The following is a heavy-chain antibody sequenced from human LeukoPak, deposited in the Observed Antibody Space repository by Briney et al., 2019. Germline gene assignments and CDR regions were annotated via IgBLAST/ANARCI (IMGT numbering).Heavy chain of an antibody. J-gene: IGHJ4*02. CDR2: ISGSGGST. CDR1: GLTFSSYA. CDR3: AQDLGPLAGSD. D-gene: IGHD3-10*01. Sequence: GGSLRLSCAASGLTFSSYAMSWVRQAPGKGLEWVSAISGSGGSTYYADSVKGRFTISRDNSKNTLYLQMNSLRAEDTAVYYCAQDLGPLAGSDWGQGTLVTVSS. V-gene: IGHV3-23*01.